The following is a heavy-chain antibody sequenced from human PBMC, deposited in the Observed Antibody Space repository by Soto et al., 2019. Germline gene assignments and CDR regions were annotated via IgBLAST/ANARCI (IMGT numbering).Heavy chain of an antibody. CDR3: ARDACYDFCGYMDV. D-gene: IGHD3-3*01. V-gene: IGHV1-8*01. CDR1: GYTFTSYD. Sequence: ASVKVSCKASGYTFTSYDINWVRQATGQGLEWMGWMNPNSGNTGYAQKFQGRVTMTRNTSISTAYMELSSLRSEDTAVYYCARDACYDFCGYMDVWGKGTTVTVSS. J-gene: IGHJ6*03. CDR2: MNPNSGNT.